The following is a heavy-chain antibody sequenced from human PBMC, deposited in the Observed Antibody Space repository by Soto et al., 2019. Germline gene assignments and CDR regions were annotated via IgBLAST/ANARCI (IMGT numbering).Heavy chain of an antibody. CDR1: GFSFRNYV. D-gene: IGHD3-3*01. J-gene: IGHJ4*03. CDR2: IGVSGDTT. CDR3: TSPATGDFWGGRYFFEY. Sequence: PGGSLRLSCAASGFSFRNYVMAWVRQAPGKALEWVAGIGVSGDTTYYGDSVKGRFTISRDNSNKTLWLQMNSLRDEDTAVYYCTSPATGDFWGGRYFFEYWGHGTLVTVSS. V-gene: IGHV3-23*01.